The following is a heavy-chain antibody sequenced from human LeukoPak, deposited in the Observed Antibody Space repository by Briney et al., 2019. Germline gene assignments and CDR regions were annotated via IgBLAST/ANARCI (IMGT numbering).Heavy chain of an antibody. CDR1: GGSISSYY. J-gene: IGHJ5*02. CDR2: IYYRGST. CDR3: AKSYDSKSSTFDP. D-gene: IGHD3-22*01. Sequence: SETPSLTCTVSGGSISSYYWSWVRQPPGKGLEWIGYIYYRGSTNYNPSLKSRVTISIDTSKNQFSLKMSSVTAADTAVYYCAKSYDSKSSTFDPWGQGTLVTVSS. V-gene: IGHV4-59*08.